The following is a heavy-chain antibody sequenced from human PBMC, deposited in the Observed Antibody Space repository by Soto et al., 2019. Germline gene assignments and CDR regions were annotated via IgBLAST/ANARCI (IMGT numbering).Heavy chain of an antibody. CDR3: AKASRLRAVSGNYFDY. V-gene: IGHV3-23*01. CDR1: GFTFSSYA. Sequence: HPGGSLRLSCAASGFTFSSYAMNWVRQAPGKGLKWVSVISGGGGSTYYADSVKGRFTISRDNSKNTLYLQMNSLRAEDTAVYYCAKASRLRAVSGNYFDYWGQGTLVTVSA. J-gene: IGHJ4*02. D-gene: IGHD6-19*01. CDR2: ISGGGGST.